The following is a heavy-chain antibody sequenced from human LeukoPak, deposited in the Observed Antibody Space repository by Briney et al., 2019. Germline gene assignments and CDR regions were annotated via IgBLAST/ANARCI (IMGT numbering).Heavy chain of an antibody. Sequence: SVKVSCKASGGTFSSYALSWVRQAPGQGLEWMGRLIPILGIANYAQKFQGRVPITADKSTSTAYMELSSLRSEDTAVYYCARKSGSGWYHFDYWGQGTLVTVSS. CDR1: GGTFSSYA. CDR3: ARKSGSGWYHFDY. CDR2: LIPILGIA. D-gene: IGHD6-19*01. J-gene: IGHJ4*02. V-gene: IGHV1-69*04.